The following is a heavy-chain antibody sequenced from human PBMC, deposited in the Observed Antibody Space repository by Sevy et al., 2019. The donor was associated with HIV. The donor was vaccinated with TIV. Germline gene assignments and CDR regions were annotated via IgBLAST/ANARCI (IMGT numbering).Heavy chain of an antibody. CDR2: MNPNSGNT. CDR3: ARGTSYYDSSGYRDYYYYMDV. D-gene: IGHD3-22*01. CDR1: GYTFTSYD. J-gene: IGHJ6*03. V-gene: IGHV1-8*01. Sequence: ASVKVSCKASGYTFTSYDINWVRQATGQGLEWMGWMNPNSGNTGYAQKFQGRVTMTRNTSISTAKMELSSLRSEDTAVYYCARGTSYYDSSGYRDYYYYMDVWGKGTTVTVSS.